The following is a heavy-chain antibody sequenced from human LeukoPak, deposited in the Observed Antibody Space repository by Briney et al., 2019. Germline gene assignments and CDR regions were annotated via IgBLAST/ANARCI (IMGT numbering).Heavy chain of an antibody. D-gene: IGHD2-2*02. Sequence: GGSLRLSCAASGITFSSYAMSWVRQAPGKGLEWVSAITSSSGTTYYADSVKGRFTISRDNPKNTLYLQMNSLRAGDTAVYYCAREYQLLYGGAFDIWGQGTMVTVSS. CDR1: GITFSSYA. V-gene: IGHV3-23*01. CDR2: ITSSSGTT. J-gene: IGHJ3*02. CDR3: AREYQLLYGGAFDI.